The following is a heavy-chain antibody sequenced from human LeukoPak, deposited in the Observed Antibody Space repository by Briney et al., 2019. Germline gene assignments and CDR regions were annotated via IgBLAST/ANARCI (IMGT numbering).Heavy chain of an antibody. Sequence: GGSLRLSCAASGFTFSSYSMNWVRQATGKGLEWVSFISGSSSYIYYADSLKGRFTISRDNAKNSLYLQMSSLRAEDTAVYYCVRGGRFLEYWGQGTLVTVSS. CDR2: ISGSSSYI. CDR1: GFTFSSYS. V-gene: IGHV3-21*01. J-gene: IGHJ4*02. CDR3: VRGGRFLEY. D-gene: IGHD3-3*01.